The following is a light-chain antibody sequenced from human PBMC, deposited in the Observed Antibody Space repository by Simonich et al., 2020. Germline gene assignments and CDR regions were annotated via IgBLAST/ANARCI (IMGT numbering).Light chain of an antibody. J-gene: IGLJ2*01. Sequence: QLVLTQSPSASASLGASVKLTCTLSSGHSSYAIAWHQQQPEKGPRYLMKLNSDGSHSTGDGNPDRFSGSRPGAERYLTSSSLQSEDEADYYFQTWGTGIVVFGGGTKLTIL. CDR2: LNSDGSH. V-gene: IGLV4-69*01. CDR3: QTWGTGIVV. CDR1: SGHSSYA.